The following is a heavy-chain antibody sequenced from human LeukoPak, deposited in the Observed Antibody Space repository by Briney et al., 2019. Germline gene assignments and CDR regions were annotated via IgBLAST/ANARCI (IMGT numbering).Heavy chain of an antibody. CDR3: AKSSDSSGPFDI. CDR2: IYSGGST. J-gene: IGHJ3*02. D-gene: IGHD3-22*01. Sequence: GGSLRLSCAASGFTVSSNSMSWVRQAPGKGLEWVSVIYSGGSTYYADSVKGRFTISRDNSKNTLYLQMNSLRAEDTAVYYCAKSSDSSGPFDIWGQGTMVTVSS. V-gene: IGHV3-53*05. CDR1: GFTVSSNS.